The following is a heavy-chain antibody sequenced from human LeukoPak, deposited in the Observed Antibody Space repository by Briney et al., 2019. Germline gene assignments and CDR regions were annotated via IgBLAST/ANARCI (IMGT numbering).Heavy chain of an antibody. CDR2: IYSGGST. D-gene: IGHD5-12*01. J-gene: IGHJ6*02. Sequence: GGSLRLSCAASGFTVSSNYMSWVRQAPGKGLEWVSVIYSGGSTYYADSVKGRFTISRDNSKNTLYLQMNSLRAEDTAVYYCAREQGGYSGYDYRIYYYGMDVWGQGTTVTVSS. V-gene: IGHV3-66*01. CDR1: GFTVSSNY. CDR3: AREQGGYSGYDYRIYYYGMDV.